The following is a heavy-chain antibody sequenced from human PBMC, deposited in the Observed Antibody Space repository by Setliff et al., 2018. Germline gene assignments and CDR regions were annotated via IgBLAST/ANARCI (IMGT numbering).Heavy chain of an antibody. CDR1: GYPFVGYY. J-gene: IGHJ4*02. CDR2: IDPKSGRT. Sequence: GASVKVSCKTSGYPFVGYYIYWMRQAPGQGPEWMGWIDPKSGRTKYAVKFQGRVTMTRDTSINTIYMEVSSLTSDGTAMCYCAKQGDLAFDYWGQGTQVTVSS. D-gene: IGHD3-16*01. V-gene: IGHV1-2*02. CDR3: AKQGDLAFDY.